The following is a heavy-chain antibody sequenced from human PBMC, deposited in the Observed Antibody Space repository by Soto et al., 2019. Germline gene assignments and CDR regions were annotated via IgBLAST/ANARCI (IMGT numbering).Heavy chain of an antibody. CDR3: ARYPRLYC. CDR1: GGSFSGYY. V-gene: IGHV4-34*01. CDR2: INHTGST. D-gene: IGHD6-25*01. J-gene: IGHJ4*02. Sequence: PSETLSLTCAVYGGSFSGYYWSWIRQPPGKGLEWIGEINHTGSTNYNPSLKSRVTISVDTSKNQFSLQLSSVTAADTAVYFCARYPRLYCWGQGTLVTVSS.